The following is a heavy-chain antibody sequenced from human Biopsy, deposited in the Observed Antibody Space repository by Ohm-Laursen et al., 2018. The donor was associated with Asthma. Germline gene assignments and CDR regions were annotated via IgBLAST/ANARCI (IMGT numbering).Heavy chain of an antibody. CDR2: IYYSGRT. J-gene: IGHJ2*01. CDR1: GDAMSTSGSY. Sequence: TLSFTCIVSGDAMSTSGSYWRWIRQSPGKGLEWIGSIYYSGRTYYNPSLGSRVTISADTSKNHFSLKVTSETAADTAVYYCARAVSSSSYWYFDLWGRGDLVTVSS. CDR3: ARAVSSSSYWYFDL. V-gene: IGHV4-39*02. D-gene: IGHD6-6*01.